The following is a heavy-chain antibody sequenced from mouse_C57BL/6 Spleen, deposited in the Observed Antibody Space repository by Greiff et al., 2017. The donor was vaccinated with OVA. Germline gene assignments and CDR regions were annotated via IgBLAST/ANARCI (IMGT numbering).Heavy chain of an antibody. J-gene: IGHJ2*01. CDR2: IDPETGGT. CDR1: GYTFTDYE. D-gene: IGHD2-4*01. CDR3: TRRGVYDYEGYFDY. Sequence: VQLKESGAELVRPGASVTLSCKASGYTFTDYEMHWVKQTPVHGLEWIGAIDPETGGTAYNQKFKGKAILTADKSSSTAYMELRSLTSEDSAVYYCTRRGVYDYEGYFDYWGQGTTLTVSS. V-gene: IGHV1-15*01.